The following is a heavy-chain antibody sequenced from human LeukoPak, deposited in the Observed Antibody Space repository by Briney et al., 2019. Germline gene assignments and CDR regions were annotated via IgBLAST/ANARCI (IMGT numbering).Heavy chain of an antibody. CDR1: GGTFSSYA. CDR2: IIPIFGTA. D-gene: IGHD5-12*01. V-gene: IGHV1-69*06. Sequence: SVKVSCKASGGTFSSYAISWVRQAPGQGLEWMGRIIPIFGTANYAQKFQGRVTITADKSTSTAHVELSSLRSEDTAVYYCARHLDIVATTLIDYWGQGTLVTVSS. J-gene: IGHJ4*02. CDR3: ARHLDIVATTLIDY.